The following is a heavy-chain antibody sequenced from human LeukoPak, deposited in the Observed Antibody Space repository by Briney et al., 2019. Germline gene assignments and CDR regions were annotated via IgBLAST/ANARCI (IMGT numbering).Heavy chain of an antibody. Sequence: PGGSLRLSCAASGFTFDDYAMHWVRQAPGKGLEWVSGISWNSGSIGYADSVKGRFTISRDNAKNSLYLQMNSLRAEDTAVYYCAKYGSSSLRAYWGQGTLVTVSS. D-gene: IGHD6-6*01. V-gene: IGHV3-9*01. CDR3: AKYGSSSLRAY. J-gene: IGHJ4*02. CDR2: ISWNSGSI. CDR1: GFTFDDYA.